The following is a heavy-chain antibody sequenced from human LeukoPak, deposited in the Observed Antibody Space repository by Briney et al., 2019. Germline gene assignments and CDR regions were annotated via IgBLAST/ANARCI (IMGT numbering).Heavy chain of an antibody. D-gene: IGHD2-2*01. V-gene: IGHV3-7*01. CDR2: IKQDGREK. J-gene: IGHJ4*02. CDR3: ARVQHPMIQLLFY. Sequence: GGSLRLSCVASGFTFSSYWMTWVRQAPGKGLEWVANIKQDGREKHYVDSVKGRFTISRDNAKNSLYLQMNSLRAEDTAVYYCARVQHPMIQLLFYWGQGTLVTVSS. CDR1: GFTFSSYW.